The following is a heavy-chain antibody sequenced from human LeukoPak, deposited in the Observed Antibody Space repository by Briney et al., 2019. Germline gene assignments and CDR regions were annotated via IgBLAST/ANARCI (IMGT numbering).Heavy chain of an antibody. D-gene: IGHD4-11*01. Sequence: SETLSLTFTVYGGSLSGYYWSWIRQPPGKGLEWIGEINHSGATSYNPSLKSRVTISVDTSRNQFSLKLTSVTAADTAVYYCARGDYTDYTFYVWGQGTMVTVSS. CDR3: ARGDYTDYTFYV. V-gene: IGHV4-34*01. CDR1: GGSLSGYY. CDR2: INHSGAT. J-gene: IGHJ3*01.